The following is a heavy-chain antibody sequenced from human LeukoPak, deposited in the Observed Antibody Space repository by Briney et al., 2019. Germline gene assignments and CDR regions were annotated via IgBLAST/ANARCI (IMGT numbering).Heavy chain of an antibody. D-gene: IGHD6-19*01. CDR1: GDSISTYY. CDR2: IYYSGRT. V-gene: IGHV4-59*08. Sequence: SETLSLTCTVPGDSISTYYWSWIRQPPVKGLEWIGYIYYSGRTSYNPSLKSRVTISVDTSKNQFSLKLSSVTAAGTAVYYCARLIAVAGTFYYFDYWGQGTLVTVSS. J-gene: IGHJ4*02. CDR3: ARLIAVAGTFYYFDY.